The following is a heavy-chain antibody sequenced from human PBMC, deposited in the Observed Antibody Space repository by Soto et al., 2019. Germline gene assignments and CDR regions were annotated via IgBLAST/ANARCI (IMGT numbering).Heavy chain of an antibody. Sequence: SETLSLTCTVSGGSVSTGSYYWSWIRQPPGKGLEWIGYIYYSGSTDYNPSLKSRVTISVGTSKNQFSLKLSSVTAADTAMYYCARGGGYSGYDYATFDYWGQGTLVTVSS. CDR1: GGSVSTGSYY. V-gene: IGHV4-61*01. CDR3: ARGGGYSGYDYATFDY. CDR2: IYYSGST. J-gene: IGHJ4*02. D-gene: IGHD5-12*01.